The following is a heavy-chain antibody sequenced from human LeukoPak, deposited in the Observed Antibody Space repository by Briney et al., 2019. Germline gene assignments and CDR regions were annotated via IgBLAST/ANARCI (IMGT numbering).Heavy chain of an antibody. D-gene: IGHD1-26*01. V-gene: IGHV1-69*05. J-gene: IGHJ6*03. CDR2: FIPTFGAT. CDR1: GGTLTNYV. CDR3: AISPPLVTIHFYYFMDV. Sequence: ASVKVSCKASGGTLTNYVLNWVRQAPGQGPEWLGGFIPTFGATNCAQGFQDRVTITTDKFTNTGYLELSSLRSEDTAVYYCAISPPLVTIHFYYFMDVWGTGTTVTVSS.